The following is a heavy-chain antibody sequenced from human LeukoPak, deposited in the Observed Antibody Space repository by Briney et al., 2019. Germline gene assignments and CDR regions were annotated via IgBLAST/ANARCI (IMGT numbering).Heavy chain of an antibody. CDR2: ISGSGGST. J-gene: IGHJ3*02. D-gene: IGHD3-22*01. CDR3: AKTYGITMIVVEPDGAFDI. Sequence: PGGSLRLSCAASGFTFSSYAMSWVRQAPGKGLEWVSAISGSGGSTYYADSVKGRFTISRDNSKNTLYLQMNSLRAEDTAVYYCAKTYGITMIVVEPDGAFDIWGQGTMVTVSS. V-gene: IGHV3-23*01. CDR1: GFTFSSYA.